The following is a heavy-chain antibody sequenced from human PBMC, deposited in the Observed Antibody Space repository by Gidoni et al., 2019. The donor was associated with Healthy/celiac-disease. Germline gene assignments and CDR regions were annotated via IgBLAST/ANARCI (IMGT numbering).Heavy chain of an antibody. D-gene: IGHD5-12*01. CDR1: GGSISSSSYY. CDR2: IYYSGST. CDR3: ASRLHGWGWFDP. J-gene: IGHJ5*02. Sequence: QLQLQESGPGLVTPPDTLSLTCTVSGGSISSSSYYWSCIRQPPGKGLEWIGSIYYSGSTYHSPSLKSRVTISVDTSKTQFSLKLISVTAADTAVYYCASRLHGWGWFDPWGQGTLVTVSS. V-gene: IGHV4-39*01.